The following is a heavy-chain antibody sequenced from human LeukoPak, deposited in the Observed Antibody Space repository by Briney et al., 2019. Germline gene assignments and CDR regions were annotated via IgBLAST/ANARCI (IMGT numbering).Heavy chain of an antibody. D-gene: IGHD3-10*01. CDR1: GFTFGSYS. CDR3: ARDPDGSGSYYALYGMDV. Sequence: TGGSLRLSCAASGFTFGSYSMNWVRQAPGKGLEWVSSISSSSSYIYYADSVKGRFTISRDNAKNSLYLQMNSLRAEDTAVYYCARDPDGSGSYYALYGMDVWGQGTTVTVSS. CDR2: ISSSSSYI. J-gene: IGHJ6*02. V-gene: IGHV3-21*01.